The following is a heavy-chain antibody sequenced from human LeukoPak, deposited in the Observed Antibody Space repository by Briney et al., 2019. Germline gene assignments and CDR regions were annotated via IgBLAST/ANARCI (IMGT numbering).Heavy chain of an antibody. CDR1: GFTFDDYA. Sequence: GGSLRLSCAASGFTFDDYAMHWVRQAPGKGLEWVSLISGDGGSTYYADSVKGRFTISRDNSKNSLYLQMNSLRTEDTALYYCAKDKSEGYSYGTHDSSGYSSYWGQRTLVTVSS. D-gene: IGHD3-22*01. V-gene: IGHV3-43*02. CDR2: ISGDGGST. CDR3: AKDKSEGYSYGTHDSSGYSSY. J-gene: IGHJ4*02.